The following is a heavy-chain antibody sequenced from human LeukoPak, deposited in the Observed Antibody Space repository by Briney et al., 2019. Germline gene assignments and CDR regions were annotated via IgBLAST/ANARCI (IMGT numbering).Heavy chain of an antibody. D-gene: IGHD3-22*01. CDR2: IYYSGST. V-gene: IGHV4-31*03. CDR3: ARTYYYDSSGYPTPFGY. Sequence: SETLSLTCTVSGGSISSGGYYWSWIRQHPGKGLEWTGYIYYSGSTYYNPSLKSRVTISVDTSKNQFSLKLSSVTAADTAVYYCARTYYYDSSGYPTPFGYWGQGTLVTVSS. J-gene: IGHJ4*02. CDR1: GGSISSGGYY.